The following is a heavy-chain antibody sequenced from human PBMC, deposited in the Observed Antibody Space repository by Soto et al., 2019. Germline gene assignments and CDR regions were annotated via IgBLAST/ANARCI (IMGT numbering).Heavy chain of an antibody. J-gene: IGHJ4*02. V-gene: IGHV4-39*01. Sequence: SETLSLTCTVSGGSISSSSYYWGWIRQPPGKGLEWIGSIYYSGSTYYNPSLKSRVTISVDTSKNQFSLKPSSVTAADTAVYYCARPAYSRGRLDYWGQGTPVPVSS. CDR2: IYYSGST. CDR3: ARPAYSRGRLDY. CDR1: GGSISSSSYY. D-gene: IGHD5-18*01.